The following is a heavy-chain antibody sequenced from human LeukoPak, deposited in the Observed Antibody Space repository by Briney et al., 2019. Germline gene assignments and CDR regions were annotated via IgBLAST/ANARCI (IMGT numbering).Heavy chain of an antibody. J-gene: IGHJ4*02. CDR3: ARIAVSGSYAIDY. D-gene: IGHD1-26*01. V-gene: IGHV4-34*01. Sequence: KPSETLSLTCAVYGGSFSGYYWSWIRQPPGKGLEWIGEINHSGSTNYNPSLKSRVTISVDTSKNQFSLKLSSVTAADTAVYYCARIAVSGSYAIDYWGQGTLVTVSS. CDR2: INHSGST. CDR1: GGSFSGYY.